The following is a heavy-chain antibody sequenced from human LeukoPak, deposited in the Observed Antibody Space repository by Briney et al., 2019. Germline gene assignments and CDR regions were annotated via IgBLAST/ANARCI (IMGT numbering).Heavy chain of an antibody. Sequence: PGRSLRLSCAASGFTFSSYGMHWVRQAPGKGLEWVAVISYDGSNKYYADSVKGRFTIPRDNSKNTLYLQMNSLRAEDTAVCYCAKDQGSEHYYYYGMDVWGQGTTVTVSS. CDR3: AKDQGSEHYYYYGMDV. D-gene: IGHD3-10*01. J-gene: IGHJ6*02. V-gene: IGHV3-30*18. CDR1: GFTFSSYG. CDR2: ISYDGSNK.